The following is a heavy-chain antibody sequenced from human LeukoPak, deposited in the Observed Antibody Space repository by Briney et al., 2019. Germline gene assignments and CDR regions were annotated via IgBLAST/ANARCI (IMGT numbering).Heavy chain of an antibody. Sequence: GGSLRLSCAAFGFTFRNYNMNWVRQAPGKGLEWVSSLSSSSSYIYYADSVKGRFTISRDNAKNSLYLQMNSLRAEDTAVYYCAELGITMIGGVWGKGTTVTISS. V-gene: IGHV3-21*01. D-gene: IGHD3-10*02. CDR3: AELGITMIGGV. CDR2: LSSSSSYI. CDR1: GFTFRNYN. J-gene: IGHJ6*04.